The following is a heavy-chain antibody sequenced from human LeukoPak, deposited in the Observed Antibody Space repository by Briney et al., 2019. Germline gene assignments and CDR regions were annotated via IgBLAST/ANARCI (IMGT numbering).Heavy chain of an antibody. J-gene: IGHJ4*02. V-gene: IGHV3-30*18. CDR2: ISSDGSIK. D-gene: IGHD3-3*01. Sequence: GGSLRLSCTASNFTFSHYGMQWVRQAPGKGLEGVAVISSDGSIKVYADSVKGRFTLSRDNSINTVDLQMNSLRAEDTAVYYCVKEYHSRGFGAYFDYWGQGTLVTVSS. CDR3: VKEYHSRGFGAYFDY. CDR1: NFTFSHYG.